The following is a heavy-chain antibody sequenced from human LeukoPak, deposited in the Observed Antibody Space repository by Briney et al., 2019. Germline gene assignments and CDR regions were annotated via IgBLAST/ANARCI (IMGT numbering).Heavy chain of an antibody. J-gene: IGHJ6*02. D-gene: IGHD4-17*01. CDR3: ARHVSGDYGWLDV. V-gene: IGHV4-59*08. CDR1: GGSISSYY. Sequence: PSETLSLTCTVSGGSISSYYYSWIRQPPGKGLEWIGYLSYSGSTNYNPSLKSRVTISLDTSKNQFSLNRRSVTAAYTAVYYCARHVSGDYGWLDVWGQGTTVTVSS. CDR2: LSYSGST.